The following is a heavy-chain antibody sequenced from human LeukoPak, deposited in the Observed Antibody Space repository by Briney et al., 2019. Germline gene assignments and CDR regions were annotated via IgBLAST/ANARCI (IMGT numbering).Heavy chain of an antibody. D-gene: IGHD6-19*01. CDR3: AKTTAGYSSGRYPGWPIDY. J-gene: IGHJ4*02. CDR2: ISYDGSNK. CDR1: GFTFSSYA. Sequence: ARGSLRLSCAASGFTFSSYAMHWVRQAPGKGLEWVAVISYDGSNKYYADSVKGRFTISRDNSKNTVFLQMDSLRAEDTAVYYCAKTTAGYSSGRYPGWPIDYWGQGTLVTVSS. V-gene: IGHV3-30*04.